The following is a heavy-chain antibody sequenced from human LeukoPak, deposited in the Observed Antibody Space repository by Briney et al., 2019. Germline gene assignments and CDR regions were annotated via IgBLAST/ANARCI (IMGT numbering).Heavy chain of an antibody. CDR1: GYTFTSYY. J-gene: IGHJ6*02. D-gene: IGHD3-22*01. V-gene: IGHV1-3*01. Sequence: GASVKVSCKASGYTFTSYYMHWVRQAPGQRLEWMGWINAGNGNTKYSQKFQGRVTITRDTSASTAYMELSSLRSEDTAVYYCARDRTDSSGYYYYYYGMDVWGQGTTVTVSS. CDR2: INAGNGNT. CDR3: ARDRTDSSGYYYYYYGMDV.